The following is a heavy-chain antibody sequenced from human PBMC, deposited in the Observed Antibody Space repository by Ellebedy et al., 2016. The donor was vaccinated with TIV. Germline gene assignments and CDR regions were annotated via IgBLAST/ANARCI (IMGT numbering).Heavy chain of an antibody. CDR3: ARGGAGFDSMNRELSFDS. J-gene: IGHJ4*02. Sequence: GGSLRLXCVVSGFIVSTNYMTWVRQAPGKGLEWVSVIYSGGSTYYADSVKGRFTISRDDAENSLYLQMNSLRDEDTALYYCARGGAGFDSMNRELSFDSWGQGTLVIVSS. CDR1: GFIVSTNY. V-gene: IGHV3-53*01. CDR2: IYSGGST. D-gene: IGHD1-26*01.